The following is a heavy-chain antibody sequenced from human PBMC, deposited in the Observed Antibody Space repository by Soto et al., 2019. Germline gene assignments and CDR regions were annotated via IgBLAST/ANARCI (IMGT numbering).Heavy chain of an antibody. CDR1: GGSISSYY. CDR3: AREGRNNWFDP. CDR2: IYYSGST. J-gene: IGHJ5*02. V-gene: IGHV4-59*01. Sequence: SETLSLTCTVSGGSISSYYWSWIRQPPGKGLEWIGYIYYSGSTNYNPSLKSRVTISVDTSKNQFSLKLSSVTAADTAVYYCAREGRNNWFDPWGQGTLVTVSS.